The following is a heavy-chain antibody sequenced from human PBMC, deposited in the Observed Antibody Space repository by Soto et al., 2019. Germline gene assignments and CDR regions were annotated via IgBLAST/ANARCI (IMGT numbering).Heavy chain of an antibody. V-gene: IGHV4-31*03. D-gene: IGHD4-17*01. Sequence: PSETLSLTCSVSGGPTNTVGYYWSWIRQQPGKGLEWIGYIYYTVTTNYNPSLKSRVTLSIDTSENHFSLELGSVTAADTAVYYCAGHYGGERIFDHWGKGTPVTV. CDR2: IYYTVTT. CDR3: AGHYGGERIFDH. J-gene: IGHJ4*02. CDR1: GGPTNTVGYY.